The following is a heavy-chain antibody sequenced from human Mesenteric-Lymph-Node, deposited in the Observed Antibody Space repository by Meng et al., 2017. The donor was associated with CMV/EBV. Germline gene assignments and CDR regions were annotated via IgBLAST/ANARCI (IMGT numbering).Heavy chain of an antibody. J-gene: IGHJ4*02. CDR2: IYYSGST. V-gene: IGHV4-59*01. D-gene: IGHD3-3*01. CDR3: ARGDFWSGKGYYFDY. Sequence: SETLSLTCSVSRGSISTYYWNWIRQPPGKGLEWIGYIYYSGSTNYNPSLKSRVTISVDTSKNQFSLKLSSVTAADTAVYYCARGDFWSGKGYYFDYWGQGTLVTVSS. CDR1: RGSISTYY.